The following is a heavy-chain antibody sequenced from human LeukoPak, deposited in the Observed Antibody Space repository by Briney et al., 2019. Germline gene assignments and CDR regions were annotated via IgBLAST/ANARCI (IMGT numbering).Heavy chain of an antibody. J-gene: IGHJ4*02. CDR1: GFTFSGYS. CDR2: VGLSSGNT. CDR3: ARDHRYAFDN. Sequence: GGSLRLSCAASGFTFSGYSMSWVRQAPGKGLEWISYVGLSSGNTKYADSVKGRFTISGDNAKNSLFLQMNSLRVEDTAVYYCARDHRYAFDNSGQGTLVTVSS. D-gene: IGHD5-12*01. V-gene: IGHV3-48*04.